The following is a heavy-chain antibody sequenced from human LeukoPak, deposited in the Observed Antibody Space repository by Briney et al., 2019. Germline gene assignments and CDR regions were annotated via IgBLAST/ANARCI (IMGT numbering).Heavy chain of an antibody. V-gene: IGHV1-18*01. CDR1: GYTLTELS. Sequence: ASVKVSCKVSGYTLTELSMHWVRQAPGKGLEWMGWVSTYNGNTNYAQNLQDRVTMTTDTSTNTAYMELRSLRSDDTAVYFCARVAVAALYFDSWGQGTLVTVSS. D-gene: IGHD6-19*01. CDR2: VSTYNGNT. J-gene: IGHJ4*02. CDR3: ARVAVAALYFDS.